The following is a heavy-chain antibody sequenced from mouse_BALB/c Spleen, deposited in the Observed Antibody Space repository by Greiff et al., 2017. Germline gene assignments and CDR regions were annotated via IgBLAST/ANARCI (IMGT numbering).Heavy chain of an antibody. CDR1: GFNITDYY. J-gene: IGHJ4*01. Sequence: EVQLQQSGAELVRSGASVKLSCTASGFNITDYYMHWVKQRPEQGLEWIGWIDPENGDTEYAPKFQGKATMTADTSSNTAYLQLSSLTSEDTAVYYCNARDGDYYAMDYWGQGTSVTVSS. CDR2: IDPENGDT. CDR3: NARDGDYYAMDY. V-gene: IGHV14-4*02.